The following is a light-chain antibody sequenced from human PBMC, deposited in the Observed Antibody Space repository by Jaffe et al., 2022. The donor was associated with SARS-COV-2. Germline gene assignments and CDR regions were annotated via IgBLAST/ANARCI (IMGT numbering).Light chain of an antibody. Sequence: EIVLTQSPGTLSLSPGERATLSCRASQSVNSYLVWYQQKPGQAPRLLISGASSRAPGIPDRFSGSGSGTEFTLTISRLEPEDFAVYYCQQSHNSYTFGQGTKLEIK. CDR1: QSVNSY. CDR3: QQSHNSYT. CDR2: GAS. V-gene: IGKV3-20*01. J-gene: IGKJ2*01.